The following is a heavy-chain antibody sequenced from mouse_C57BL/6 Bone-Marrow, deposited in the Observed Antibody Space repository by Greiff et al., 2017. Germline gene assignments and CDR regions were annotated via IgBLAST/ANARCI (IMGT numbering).Heavy chain of an antibody. CDR1: GYSFTGYY. Sequence: VQLQQSGPELVKPGASVKISCKASGYSFTGYYMHWVKQSPGNILDWIGYIYPYNGVSSYNQKFKGQATLTVDQSSSTAYMEHRSLTTEDSAVYDCSRKGVTTMDYWGQGTSVTVSS. V-gene: IGHV1-31*01. J-gene: IGHJ4*01. CDR2: IYPYNGVS. CDR3: SRKGVTTMDY. D-gene: IGHD2-12*01.